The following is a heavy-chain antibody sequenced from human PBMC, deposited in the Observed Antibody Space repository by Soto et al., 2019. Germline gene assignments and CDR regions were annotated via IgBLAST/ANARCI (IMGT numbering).Heavy chain of an antibody. CDR3: TRDLSVVIPPKTFDY. CDR1: GFTFGDYA. V-gene: IGHV3-49*04. D-gene: IGHD3-22*01. J-gene: IGHJ4*02. Sequence: GGSLRLSGTASGFTFGDYAMSWVRQAPGKGLEGVGFIRSKAYGGTTEYAASVKGRFTISRDDSKNIAYTKMNSLKTEHKAVYYCTRDLSVVIPPKTFDYWGQGTLVTVSS. CDR2: IRSKAYGGTT.